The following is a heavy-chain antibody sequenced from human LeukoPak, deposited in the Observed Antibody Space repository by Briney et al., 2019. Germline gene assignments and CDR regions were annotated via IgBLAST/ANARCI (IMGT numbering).Heavy chain of an antibody. Sequence: PSETLSLTCTVSGYSISSGYYWGWIRQPPGKGLEWIGSIYHSGSTYYNPSLKSRVTISVDTSKNQFSLKLSSAAAADTAVYYCAREHESVATNTAYFDLWGRGTLVTVSS. CDR3: AREHESVATNTAYFDL. V-gene: IGHV4-38-2*02. CDR1: GYSISSGYY. J-gene: IGHJ2*01. D-gene: IGHD5-24*01. CDR2: IYHSGST.